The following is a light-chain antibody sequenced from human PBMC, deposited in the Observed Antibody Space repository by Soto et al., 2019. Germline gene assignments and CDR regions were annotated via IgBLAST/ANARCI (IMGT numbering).Light chain of an antibody. CDR3: QNYEGWHPWS. CDR2: WAS. CDR1: QMFLYSSDNRNY. V-gene: IGKV4-1*01. Sequence: DIVMTQSPDSLAVSLGERATMTCKSSQMFLYSSDNRNYLTWYQQKPGQPPKLLIYWASTRATGIPASFSGSGSETDCAVKICFRYAADFAFYICQNYEGWHPWSFGEGTKVEIK. J-gene: IGKJ4*02.